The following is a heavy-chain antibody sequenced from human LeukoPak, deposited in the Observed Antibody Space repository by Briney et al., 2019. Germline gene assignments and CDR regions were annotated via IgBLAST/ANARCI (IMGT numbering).Heavy chain of an antibody. CDR1: GGSISSYY. Sequence: PSETLSLTCTVSGGSISSYYWSWIRQPPGKGLEWIGYIYYSGSTNYNPPLKSRVTISVDTSKNQFSLKLSSVTAADTAVYYCASYDFWSGYFDYWGQGTLVTVSS. CDR2: IYYSGST. CDR3: ASYDFWSGYFDY. V-gene: IGHV4-59*01. J-gene: IGHJ4*02. D-gene: IGHD3-3*01.